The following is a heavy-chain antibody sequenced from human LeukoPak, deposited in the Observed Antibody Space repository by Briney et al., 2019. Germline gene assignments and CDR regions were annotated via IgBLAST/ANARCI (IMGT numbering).Heavy chain of an antibody. CDR1: GGTFSSYA. CDR2: IIPILGIA. V-gene: IGHV1-69*04. Sequence: GASVKVSCKASGGTFSSYAISWVRQAPGQGLEWMGRIIPILGIANYAQKFQGRVTITADKSTGTAYMELSSLRSEDTAVYYCARDPVDTAMVDYYGMDVWGQGTTVTVSS. J-gene: IGHJ6*02. D-gene: IGHD5-18*01. CDR3: ARDPVDTAMVDYYGMDV.